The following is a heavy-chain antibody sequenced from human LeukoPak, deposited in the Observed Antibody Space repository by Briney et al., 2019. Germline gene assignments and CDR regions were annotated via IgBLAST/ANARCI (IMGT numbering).Heavy chain of an antibody. CDR2: IYYSGST. Sequence: PSETLSLPCTVSGGPISSSSYYWGWIRQPPGKGLGWIGSIYYSGSTYYNPSLKSRVTIYVDTSKNQFSLKLSSVTAADTAVYYCATRLIVVVPAAIREYYFDYWGQGTLVTVSS. D-gene: IGHD2-2*02. CDR3: ATRLIVVVPAAIREYYFDY. J-gene: IGHJ4*02. CDR1: GGPISSSSYY. V-gene: IGHV4-39*01.